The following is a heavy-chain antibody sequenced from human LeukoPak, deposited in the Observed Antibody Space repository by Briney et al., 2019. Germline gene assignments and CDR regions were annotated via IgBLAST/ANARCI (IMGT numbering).Heavy chain of an antibody. V-gene: IGHV1-2*06. J-gene: IGHJ4*02. CDR1: GYTFTGYY. D-gene: IGHD5-24*01. Sequence: ASVKVSCKASGYTFTGYYMHWVRQAPGQGLEWMGRINPNSGGTNYAQKFQGRVTVTRDTSISTAYMELSRLRSDDTAVYYCARVDGYNYVGGDYWGQGTLVTVSS. CDR3: ARVDGYNYVGGDY. CDR2: INPNSGGT.